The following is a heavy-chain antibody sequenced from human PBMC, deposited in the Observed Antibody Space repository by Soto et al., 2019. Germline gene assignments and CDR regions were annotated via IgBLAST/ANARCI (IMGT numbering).Heavy chain of an antibody. CDR1: GGSFSGYY. CDR3: ARSTSPDYGDYYLGGMDV. CDR2: INHSGST. D-gene: IGHD4-17*01. Sequence: SETLSLTCAVYGGSFSGYYWSWIRQPPGKGLEWIGEINHSGSTNYNPSLKSRVTISVDTSKNQFSLKLSSVTAADTAVYYCARSTSPDYGDYYLGGMDVWGQGTTVTVSS. J-gene: IGHJ6*02. V-gene: IGHV4-34*01.